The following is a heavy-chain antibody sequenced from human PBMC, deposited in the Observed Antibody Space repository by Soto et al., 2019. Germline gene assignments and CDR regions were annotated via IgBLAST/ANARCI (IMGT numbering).Heavy chain of an antibody. Sequence: QVQLVQSGAEVKKPGASVKVSCKASGYTFTSYAMHWVRQAPGQRLEWMGWINAGNGNTKYSQKFQGRGTITRDTNAITPYMELSSQRSKDTCVYYCARQHKKGGCYYYYYGMDVWGQGTTVTVSS. CDR3: ARQHKKGGCYYYYYGMDV. J-gene: IGHJ6*02. D-gene: IGHD3-16*01. CDR2: INAGNGNT. V-gene: IGHV1-3*01. CDR1: GYTFTSYA.